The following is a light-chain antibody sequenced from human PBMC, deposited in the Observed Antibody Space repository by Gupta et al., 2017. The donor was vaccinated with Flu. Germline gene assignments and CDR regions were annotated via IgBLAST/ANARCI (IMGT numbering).Light chain of an antibody. CDR2: WAS. CDR1: QSVCNRSNNKSY. Sequence: CKSSQSVCNRSNNKSYITWYQQKPGQPPNLLIYWASTRQSGVPDRFSGSASGTDFTLTISSLQAEDVAVYYCQQYYSIPYTFGQGTKLEIK. V-gene: IGKV4-1*01. CDR3: QQYYSIPYT. J-gene: IGKJ2*01.